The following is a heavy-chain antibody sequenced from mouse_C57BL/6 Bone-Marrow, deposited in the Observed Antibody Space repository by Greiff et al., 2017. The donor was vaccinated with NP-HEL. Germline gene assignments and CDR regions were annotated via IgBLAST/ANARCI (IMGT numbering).Heavy chain of an antibody. CDR2: IDPSDSYT. CDR3: ARRDDYLYYFDY. V-gene: IGHV1-69*01. J-gene: IGHJ2*01. Sequence: VQLQQPGAELVMPGASVKLSCKASGYTFTSYWMHWVKQRPGQGLEWIGEIDPSDSYTNYNQKFKGKSTLTVDKSSSTAYMQLSSLTSEDSAVYYCARRDDYLYYFDYWGQGTTLTVSS. CDR1: GYTFTSYW. D-gene: IGHD2-4*01.